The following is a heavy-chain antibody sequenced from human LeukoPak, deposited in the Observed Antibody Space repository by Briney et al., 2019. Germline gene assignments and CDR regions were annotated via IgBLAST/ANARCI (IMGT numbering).Heavy chain of an antibody. D-gene: IGHD1-26*01. CDR1: GGSFSGYY. J-gene: IGHJ4*02. CDR3: ARDQGSGSYPLGGFDY. V-gene: IGHV4-34*01. Sequence: SETLSLTCAVYGGSFSGYYWSWIRQPPGEGLEWIGEINHSGSTNYNPSLKSRVTMSVDTSKNQFSLKLSSVTAADTAVYYCARDQGSGSYPLGGFDYWGQGTLVTVSS. CDR2: INHSGST.